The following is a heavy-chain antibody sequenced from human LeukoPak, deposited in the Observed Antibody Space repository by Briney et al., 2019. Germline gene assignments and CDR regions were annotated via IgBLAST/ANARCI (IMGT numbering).Heavy chain of an antibody. CDR3: ARVASYYDSSGYYYGQVYFDY. Sequence: SETLSLTCTVSGGSISSYYWSWIRQPPGKGLEWIGYIYYSGSTNYNPSLKSRVTISVDTSKNQFSLKLSSVTAADTAVYYCARVASYYDSSGYYYGQVYFDYWGQGTLVTVSS. CDR1: GGSISSYY. D-gene: IGHD3-22*01. CDR2: IYYSGST. V-gene: IGHV4-59*01. J-gene: IGHJ4*02.